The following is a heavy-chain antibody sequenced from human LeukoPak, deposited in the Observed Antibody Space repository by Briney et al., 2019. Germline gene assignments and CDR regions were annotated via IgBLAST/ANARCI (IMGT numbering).Heavy chain of an antibody. Sequence: SETLSLTCTVSGGSISSSSYYWSWIRQPPGKGLEWIGYIYYSGSTNYNPSLKSRVTISVDTSKNQFSLKLSSVTAADTAVYYCARAAYSSSHDYWGQGTLVTVSS. CDR1: GGSISSSSYY. J-gene: IGHJ4*02. V-gene: IGHV4-61*01. CDR3: ARAAYSSSHDY. CDR2: IYYSGST. D-gene: IGHD6-6*01.